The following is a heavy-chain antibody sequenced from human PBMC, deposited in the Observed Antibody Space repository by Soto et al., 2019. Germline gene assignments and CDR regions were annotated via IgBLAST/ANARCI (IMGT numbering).Heavy chain of an antibody. D-gene: IGHD6-6*01. Sequence: SETLSLTCRVSGGSMSGYYWSWIRQAPGKGLEWIGYVYYTGSTNYNPSLQSRVTISVDTSNKQFSLSLRLVTAADTAVYFCGRSIAVPSSHIDHWGQGIRVTVSS. J-gene: IGHJ4*02. CDR1: GGSMSGYY. CDR3: GRSIAVPSSHIDH. V-gene: IGHV4-59*01. CDR2: VYYTGST.